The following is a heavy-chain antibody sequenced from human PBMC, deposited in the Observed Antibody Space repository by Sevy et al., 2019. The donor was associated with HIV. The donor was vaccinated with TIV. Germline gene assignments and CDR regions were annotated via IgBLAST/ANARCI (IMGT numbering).Heavy chain of an antibody. CDR1: GDSISSSY. D-gene: IGHD3-16*01. CDR3: ARRRSSYGYSYYYYMDV. Sequence: SETLSLTCTVSGDSISSSYWGWIRQPPGKGPEWIGYVYYTGSTDYNPSLKSRVTISIDTSKSQFSLKLSSVTAADTAVYYCARRRSSYGYSYYYYMDVWGKGTMVTVSS. J-gene: IGHJ6*03. V-gene: IGHV4-59*08. CDR2: VYYTGST.